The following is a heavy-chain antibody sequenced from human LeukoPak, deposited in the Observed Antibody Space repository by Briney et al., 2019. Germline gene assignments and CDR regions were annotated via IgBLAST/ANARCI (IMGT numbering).Heavy chain of an antibody. CDR2: INHSGST. D-gene: IGHD1-26*01. CDR1: GGSISSSNYY. CDR3: AGKSIVGATSAGFDFDY. J-gene: IGHJ4*02. Sequence: PSETLSLTCTVSGGSISSSNYYWSWIRQPPGKGLEWIGEINHSGSTNYNPSLKSRVTISVDTSKNQFSLKLSSVTAADTAVYYCAGKSIVGATSAGFDFDYWGQGTLVTVSS. V-gene: IGHV4-39*07.